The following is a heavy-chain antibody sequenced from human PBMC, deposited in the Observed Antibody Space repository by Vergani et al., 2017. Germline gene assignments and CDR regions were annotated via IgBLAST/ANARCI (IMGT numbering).Heavy chain of an antibody. J-gene: IGHJ5*02. V-gene: IGHV3-9*02. Sequence: EVQLEESGGGLVLPGRSLRLSCVASGFTSAGYAMHWVRQAPGQGLEWVSGISWNSNSIGYADSVKVRFTISRDNAKNSLYLQMNSLRAEDTALYYCAKDLGTASGGGWFDPWGQGTLVTVSS. CDR1: GFTSAGYA. CDR3: AKDLGTASGGGWFDP. D-gene: IGHD3-10*01. CDR2: ISWNSNSI.